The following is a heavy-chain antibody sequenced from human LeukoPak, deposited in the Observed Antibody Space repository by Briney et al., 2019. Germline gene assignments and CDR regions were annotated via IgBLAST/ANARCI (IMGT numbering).Heavy chain of an antibody. CDR3: ARDLKGYYDSSGSPGY. J-gene: IGHJ4*02. CDR2: INPSGGST. V-gene: IGHV1-46*01. Sequence: ASVKVSCKASGYTFTRYYINWVRQAPGQGVEGMGMINPSGGSTDYTQKFHGRFTMTRDTSASTVYMELSSLRSEDTAVYYCARDLKGYYDSSGSPGYWGQGTLVTVSS. D-gene: IGHD3-22*01. CDR1: GYTFTRYY.